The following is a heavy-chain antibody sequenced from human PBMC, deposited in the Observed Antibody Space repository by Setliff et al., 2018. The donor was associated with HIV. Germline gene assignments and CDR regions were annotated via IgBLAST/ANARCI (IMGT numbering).Heavy chain of an antibody. CDR3: ARAYCSGGSCHLYFDY. CDR2: INAGNGNT. J-gene: IGHJ4*02. V-gene: IGHV1-3*01. D-gene: IGHD2-15*01. CDR1: GYTFTSYA. Sequence: ASVKVSCKASGYTFTSYAMHWVRQAPGQRLEWMGWINAGNGNTKYSQKFQGRVTITRDTSASTAYMELSSLRSEDTAVYYCARAYCSGGSCHLYFDYWGQGTLVTVSS.